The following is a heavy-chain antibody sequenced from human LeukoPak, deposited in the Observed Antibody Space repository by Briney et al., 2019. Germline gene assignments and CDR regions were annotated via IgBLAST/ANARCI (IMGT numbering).Heavy chain of an antibody. CDR2: IFYSGST. V-gene: IGHV4-59*08. CDR1: ACSISNYH. CDR3: ARTNAFDI. Sequence: SETLSLTCTVAACSISNYHWSWIRQPPGKGLEWIGCIFYSGSTYYNPSLKSRVTISVDTSKNQFSLRLSSVTAADTAVYDCARTNAFDIWGQGTMVTISS. J-gene: IGHJ3*02.